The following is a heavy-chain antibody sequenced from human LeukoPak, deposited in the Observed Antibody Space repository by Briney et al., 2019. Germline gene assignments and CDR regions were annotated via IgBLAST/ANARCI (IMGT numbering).Heavy chain of an antibody. J-gene: IGHJ6*02. V-gene: IGHV1-18*01. Sequence: AASVKVSCKASGYTFTSYGISWVRQAPGQGLEWMGWISAYNGNTNYAQKLQGRVTMTTDTSTSTAYMELRSLRSDDTAVYYCAGSGYCSSTSCYSPNYYYGMDVWGQGTTVTVSS. CDR3: AGSGYCSSTSCYSPNYYYGMDV. CDR1: GYTFTSYG. D-gene: IGHD2-2*01. CDR2: ISAYNGNT.